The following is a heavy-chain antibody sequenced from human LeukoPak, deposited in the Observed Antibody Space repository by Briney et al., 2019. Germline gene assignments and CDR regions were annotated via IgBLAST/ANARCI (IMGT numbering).Heavy chain of an antibody. V-gene: IGHV3-21*01. CDR3: ARAGWSCSSTSCPGTYYFDY. J-gene: IGHJ4*02. D-gene: IGHD2-2*01. CDR2: ISSSSSYI. Sequence: GGSLRLSCAASGFTLSSYSMNWVRQAPGKGLEWVPSISSSSSYIYYADSVKGRFTISRDNAKNSLYLQMNSLRAEDTAVYYCARAGWSCSSTSCPGTYYFDYWGQGTLVTVSS. CDR1: GFTLSSYS.